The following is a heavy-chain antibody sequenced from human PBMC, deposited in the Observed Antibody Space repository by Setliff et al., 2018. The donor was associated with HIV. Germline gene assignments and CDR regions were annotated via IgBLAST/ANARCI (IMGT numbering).Heavy chain of an antibody. D-gene: IGHD3-10*01. V-gene: IGHV4-4*09. CDR1: GDSIGTYS. CDR2: IYGSGST. CDR3: ARDRHSSGLGSYGP. J-gene: IGHJ5*02. Sequence: SETLSLTCAVSGDSIGTYSWHWLRQPPGKGLEWIGYIYGSGSTGYNPSLTSRVTMSTDTPNNRFALKLTSVTAADTAVYFRARDRHSSGLGSYGPWGPGILVTVSS.